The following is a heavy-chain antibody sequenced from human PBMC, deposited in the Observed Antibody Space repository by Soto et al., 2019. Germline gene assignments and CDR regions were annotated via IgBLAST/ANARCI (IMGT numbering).Heavy chain of an antibody. CDR3: AKRRRAGGYIDF. CDR1: GFTFSSYA. D-gene: IGHD2-15*01. Sequence: GGSLRLSCAASGFTFSSYAMGWVRQGPGKGLEWVAVVSIGGSTHYADSVRGRFTISRDNSKNTLSLQMNSLTAEDTAVYFCAKRRRAGGYIDFCGQAALVTVSS. J-gene: IGHJ4*02. CDR2: VSIGGST. V-gene: IGHV3-23*01.